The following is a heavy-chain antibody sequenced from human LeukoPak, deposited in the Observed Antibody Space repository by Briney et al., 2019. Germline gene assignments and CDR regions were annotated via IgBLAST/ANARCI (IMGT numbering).Heavy chain of an antibody. J-gene: IGHJ5*02. CDR3: ARQDHGDHGRPNWFDP. CDR2: IYYTGST. Sequence: SETLSLTCTVSGGSISNNSYYWGWVRKPPGKDLEWIGSIYYTGSTYYNPSLKSQVTVSVDTSKNQFSLKLSSVTAADTAKHYCARQDHGDHGRPNWFDPWGQGTLVTVSS. CDR1: GGSISNNSYY. V-gene: IGHV4-39*01. D-gene: IGHD5-24*01.